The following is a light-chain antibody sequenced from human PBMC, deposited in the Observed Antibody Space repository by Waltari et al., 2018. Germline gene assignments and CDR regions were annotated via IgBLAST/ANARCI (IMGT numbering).Light chain of an antibody. CDR2: EAS. J-gene: IGKJ4*01. V-gene: IGKV1-5*03. CDR1: QSISKW. Sequence: DIRMTQSTSTLSASAGYRVIIACRASQSISKWLVWYQQKQGKAPKLLIYEASTLQSGFPSRFSGTGSGTDFTLTISSLQPDDFATYYCQQYNIYSLLTFGGGTKVEIK. CDR3: QQYNIYSLLT.